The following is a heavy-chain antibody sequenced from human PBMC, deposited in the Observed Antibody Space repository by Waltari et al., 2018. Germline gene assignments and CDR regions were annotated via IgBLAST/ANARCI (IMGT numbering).Heavy chain of an antibody. D-gene: IGHD4-17*01. CDR2: ISGRGDST. Sequence: EVQLVESGGGLVQPGGSLRLACASSGLTFYTFAMNWVRQTPGKGLEWVSGISGRGDSTYYADSVKGRFTISRDNSKNTLYLQMNSLRAEDTAVYYCAKGSTTMTSPFDHWGQGTLVTVSS. CDR3: AKGSTTMTSPFDH. J-gene: IGHJ4*02. CDR1: GLTFYTFA. V-gene: IGHV3-23*04.